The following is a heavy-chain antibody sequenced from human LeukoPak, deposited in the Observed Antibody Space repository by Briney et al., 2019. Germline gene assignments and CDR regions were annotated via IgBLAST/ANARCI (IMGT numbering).Heavy chain of an antibody. CDR2: ISGSGDST. CDR1: GFTFSNYA. Sequence: GSLRLSCTASGFTFSNYAMNWVRQAPGKGLEWVSSISGSGDSTYYAASVKGRFTVSRDNSKNTLYLQMYSLRAEDTAVYYCAKASYYFDSWGQGTLVTVSS. D-gene: IGHD6-6*01. CDR3: AKASYYFDS. J-gene: IGHJ4*02. V-gene: IGHV3-23*01.